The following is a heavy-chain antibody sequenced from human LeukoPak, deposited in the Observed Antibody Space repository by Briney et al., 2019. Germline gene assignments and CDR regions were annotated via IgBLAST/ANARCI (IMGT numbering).Heavy chain of an antibody. CDR3: AKDLLHGYSSSLGAFDI. D-gene: IGHD6-13*01. J-gene: IGHJ3*02. CDR1: GFTFTNYA. Sequence: GGSLRLSCAASGFTFTNYAMSWVRQAPGKGLEWVSDISASGGTTYSADSVKGRFTVSRDKSKNTLYLQMNCLRAEDTAVYYCAKDLLHGYSSSLGAFDIWGQGTMVTVSS. V-gene: IGHV3-23*01. CDR2: ISASGGTT.